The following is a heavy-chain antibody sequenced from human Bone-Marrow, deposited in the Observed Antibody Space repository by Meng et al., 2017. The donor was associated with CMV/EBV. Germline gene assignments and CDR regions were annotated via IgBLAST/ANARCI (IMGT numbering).Heavy chain of an antibody. CDR2: MNPNNGNT. D-gene: IGHD2-2*01. J-gene: IGHJ6*02. CDR1: GYTFTSYV. Sequence: ASVKVSCKASGYTFTSYVINWVRQAAGQGLEWMGWMNPNNGNTGYAQKFQGRVTITRNTSIRTANMELSSLTSEDTAVYYCARGVCSSTACKFYYYGMDVWGQGTTVTVSS. V-gene: IGHV1-8*03. CDR3: ARGVCSSTACKFYYYGMDV.